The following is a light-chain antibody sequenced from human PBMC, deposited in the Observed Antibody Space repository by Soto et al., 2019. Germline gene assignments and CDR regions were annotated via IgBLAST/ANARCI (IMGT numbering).Light chain of an antibody. CDR3: QHGYSTPLT. V-gene: IGKV1-39*01. J-gene: IGKJ4*01. CDR1: QSISTY. Sequence: DIQMTQSPSSLSASVGDRVTITCRASQSISTYLHWYQQKPGKAPNLLIYAASTLQSGVPSRFSGSGSGTAFTLTISSLQPEDFATYFCQHGYSTPLTFGGGTKVDNK. CDR2: AAS.